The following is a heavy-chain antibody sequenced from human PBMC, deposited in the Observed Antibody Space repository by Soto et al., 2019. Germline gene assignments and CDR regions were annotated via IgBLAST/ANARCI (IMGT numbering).Heavy chain of an antibody. CDR3: ARVSAEGRCSTTSCYPFDY. D-gene: IGHD2-2*01. V-gene: IGHV3-21*01. J-gene: IGHJ4*02. CDR2: ISGSSSYI. Sequence: LRLSCAASGLAFSTTTMNWVRQAPGKGLEWVSSISGSSSYIFYADSVKGRFTISRDNAKNSLYLQMNSLRAEDTAVYYCARVSAEGRCSTTSCYPFDYWGQGTLVTVSS. CDR1: GLAFSTTT.